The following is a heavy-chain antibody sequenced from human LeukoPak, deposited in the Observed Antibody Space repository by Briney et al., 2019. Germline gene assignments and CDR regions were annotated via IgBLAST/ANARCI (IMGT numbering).Heavy chain of an antibody. J-gene: IGHJ4*02. CDR3: VRDGSVAVAGDYYFDY. D-gene: IGHD6-19*01. CDR2: INPSGGST. Sequence: ASVKVSCKASGYTFTSYYMHWVRQAPGQGLEWMGIINPSGGSTSYAQKFQGRVTMTRDTSTSTVYMELSSLRSEDTAVYYCVRDGSVAVAGDYYFDYWGQGTLVTVSS. V-gene: IGHV1-46*03. CDR1: GYTFTSYY.